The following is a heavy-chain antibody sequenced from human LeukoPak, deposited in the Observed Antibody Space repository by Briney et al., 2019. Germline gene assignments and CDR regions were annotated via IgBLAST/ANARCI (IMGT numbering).Heavy chain of an antibody. V-gene: IGHV4-59*01. Sequence: PSETLSLTCTVSGGSISSYYWSWIRQPPGKGLEWIGYIYYSGSTNYNPSLKSRVTISVDTSKNQFSLKLSSVTAADTAVYYCARERGSGYADYWGQGTLVSVSS. CDR2: IYYSGST. D-gene: IGHD3-22*01. CDR3: ARERGSGYADY. CDR1: GGSISSYY. J-gene: IGHJ4*02.